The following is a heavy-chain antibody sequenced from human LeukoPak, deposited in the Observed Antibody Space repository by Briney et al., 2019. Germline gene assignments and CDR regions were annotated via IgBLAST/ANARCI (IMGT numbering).Heavy chain of an antibody. CDR2: IYPRVGST. D-gene: IGHD2-15*01. CDR1: GYSFTSNY. V-gene: IGHV1-46*01. CDR3: ARGLGYCSGGSCYSDY. Sequence: ASVKVSCKASGYSFTSNYIHWVRQAPGQGLGWMGMIYPRVGSTSYAQKFQGRVTVTRDTSTSTVHMELSGLRSEDTAVYYCARGLGYCSGGSCYSDYWGQGTLVTVSS. J-gene: IGHJ4*02.